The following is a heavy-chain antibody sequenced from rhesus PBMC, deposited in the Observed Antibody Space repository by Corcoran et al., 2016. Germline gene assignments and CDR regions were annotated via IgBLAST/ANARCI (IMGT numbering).Heavy chain of an antibody. Sequence: QVQLQESGPGLVKPSETLSLTCAVFGGSVNGYNWWRWLRQAPGKALEWIGYVSGSGCITAYNPSRMSRFTFSTDTSKHRFSLKVRSVTAAAAAVYYCASGSTVDSWGQGVLVTVSS. CDR1: GGSVNGYNW. D-gene: IGHD6-31*01. CDR2: VSGSGCIT. J-gene: IGHJ4*01. V-gene: IGHV4-65*01. CDR3: ASGSTVDS.